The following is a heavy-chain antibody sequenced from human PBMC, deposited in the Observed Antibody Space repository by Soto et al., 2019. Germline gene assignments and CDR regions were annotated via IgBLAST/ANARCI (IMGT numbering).Heavy chain of an antibody. CDR2: INSDGTST. Sequence: EVQLVESGGGLVQPGGSLRLPCAGSGFTFNTYWIHWVRQAPGKGLVWVSCINSDGTSTRYADSVKGRFTISRDNAKNTLYLQMNSLRTEDTAVYYCARGRYYGMDFWGQGTTVTVSS. CDR1: GFTFNTYW. J-gene: IGHJ6*02. V-gene: IGHV3-74*01. CDR3: ARGRYYGMDF.